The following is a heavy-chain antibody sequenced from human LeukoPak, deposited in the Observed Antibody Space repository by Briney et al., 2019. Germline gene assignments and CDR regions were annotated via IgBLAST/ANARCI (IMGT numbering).Heavy chain of an antibody. CDR3: ARVAVTQQLWHHRFDY. V-gene: IGHV4-30-4*08. CDR1: GGSISSGDYY. CDR2: IYYSGST. Sequence: SETLSLTCTVSGGSISSGDYYWSWIRQPPGKGLEWIGYIYYSGSTYYNPSLKSRVTISVDTSKNQFSLKLSSVTAADTAVNYCARVAVTQQLWHHRFDYWGQGTLVTVSS. D-gene: IGHD2-2*01. J-gene: IGHJ4*02.